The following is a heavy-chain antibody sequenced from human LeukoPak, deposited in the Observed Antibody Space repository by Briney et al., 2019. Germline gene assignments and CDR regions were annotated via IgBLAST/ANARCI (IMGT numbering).Heavy chain of an antibody. V-gene: IGHV4-59*01. CDR1: GVSISSYY. Sequence: SETLSLTCTVSGVSISSYYWSWIRQPPGKGLEWIGYIYYSGSTNYNPSLKSRVTISVDTSKNQFSLKLSSVTAADTAVYYCARYYGSGSEPPYYFDYWGQGTLVTVSS. J-gene: IGHJ4*02. D-gene: IGHD3-10*01. CDR3: ARYYGSGSEPPYYFDY. CDR2: IYYSGST.